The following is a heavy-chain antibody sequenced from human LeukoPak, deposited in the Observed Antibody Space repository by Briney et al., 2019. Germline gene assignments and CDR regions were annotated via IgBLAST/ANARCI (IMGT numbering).Heavy chain of an antibody. J-gene: IGHJ4*02. CDR2: IIPIFGTA. D-gene: IGHD6-6*01. Sequence: ASVKVSCKASGGTFSSYAISWVRQAPGQGLEWMGGIIPIFGTANYAQKFQGRVTITADESTSTAYMELRSLRSDDTAVYYCARSFIEYSSSPDDYWGQGTLVTVSS. CDR3: ARSFIEYSSSPDDY. CDR1: GGTFSSYA. V-gene: IGHV1-69*13.